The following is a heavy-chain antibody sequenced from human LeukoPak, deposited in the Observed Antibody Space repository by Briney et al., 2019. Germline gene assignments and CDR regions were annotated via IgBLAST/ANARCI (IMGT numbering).Heavy chain of an antibody. V-gene: IGHV3-30-3*01. CDR2: ISYDGSNK. J-gene: IGHJ3*02. CDR1: GFTFSSYA. D-gene: IGHD6-13*01. Sequence: GGSLRLSCAASGFTFSSYAMHCVRQAPGKGLEWVAVISYDGSNKYYADSVKGRFTISRDNSKNTLYLQMNSLRAEDTAVYYCARAPPGMKYAFDIWGQGTMVTVSS. CDR3: ARAPPGMKYAFDI.